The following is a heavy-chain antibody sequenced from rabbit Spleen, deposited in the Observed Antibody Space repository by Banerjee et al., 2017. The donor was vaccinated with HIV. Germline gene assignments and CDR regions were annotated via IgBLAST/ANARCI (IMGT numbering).Heavy chain of an antibody. V-gene: IGHV1S45*01. Sequence: LEESGGGLVKPGGTLTLTCTVSGFSFSSNWICWVRRAPGKGLEWIACIYAGSSGGTYSATWAKGRFSISKTSSTTVTLQMTTLTAADTATYFCARDTSSSFSSYGMDLWGPGTLVTVS. CDR3: ARDTSSSFSSYGMDL. J-gene: IGHJ6*01. CDR2: IYAGSSGGT. CDR1: GFSFSSNW. D-gene: IGHD1-1*01.